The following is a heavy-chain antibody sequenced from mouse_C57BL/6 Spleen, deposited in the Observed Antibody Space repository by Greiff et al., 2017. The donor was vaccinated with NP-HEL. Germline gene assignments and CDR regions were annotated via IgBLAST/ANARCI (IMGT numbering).Heavy chain of an antibody. Sequence: VHVKQSGAELVRPGASVKLSCTASGFNIKDDYMHWVKQRPEQGLEWIGWIDPENGDTEYASKFQGKATITADTSSNTAYLQLSSLTSEDTAVYYCTRHYYGSSLNYFDYWGQGTTLTVSS. D-gene: IGHD1-1*01. CDR2: IDPENGDT. CDR3: TRHYYGSSLNYFDY. J-gene: IGHJ2*01. V-gene: IGHV14-4*01. CDR1: GFNIKDDY.